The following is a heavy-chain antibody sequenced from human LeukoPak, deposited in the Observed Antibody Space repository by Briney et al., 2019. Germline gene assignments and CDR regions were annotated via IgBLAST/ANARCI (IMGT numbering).Heavy chain of an antibody. Sequence: SETLSLTCTVSGGSISSGGYYWSWIRQHPGKGLEWIGYIYYSGSTYYNPSLKSRVTISVDTSKNQFSLKLSSVTAADTAVYYCAGPGFGAFDIWGQGTMVTVSS. J-gene: IGHJ3*02. CDR1: GGSISSGGYY. CDR3: AGPGFGAFDI. D-gene: IGHD3-16*01. V-gene: IGHV4-31*03. CDR2: IYYSGST.